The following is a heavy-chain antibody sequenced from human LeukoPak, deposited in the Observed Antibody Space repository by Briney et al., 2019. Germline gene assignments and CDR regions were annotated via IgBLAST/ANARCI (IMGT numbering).Heavy chain of an antibody. CDR1: GFTFSSYE. CDR3: ARSGSSGWYPFSGFGY. J-gene: IGHJ4*02. CDR2: ISSSGSYI. Sequence: GGSLRLSCAASGFTFSSYEMNWVRQAPGKGLEWVSYISSSGSYIYYADSVKGRFTISRDNAKNSLYLQMNSLRAEDTAVYYCARSGSSGWYPFSGFGYWGQGTLVTVSS. V-gene: IGHV3-21*05. D-gene: IGHD6-19*01.